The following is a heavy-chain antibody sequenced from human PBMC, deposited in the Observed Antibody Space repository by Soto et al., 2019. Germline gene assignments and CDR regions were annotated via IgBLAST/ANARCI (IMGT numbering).Heavy chain of an antibody. CDR2: IDPSDSYT. Sequence: GDSLKISCKGSGYSFTSYWFSWARQMPGKVLVWMGRIDPSDSYTNYSPSFQGHVTISADKSISTAYWKWSSLKASDTAMYYFARHAPYYGSGNGYGLEVWGQETPVTVSS. J-gene: IGHJ6*02. D-gene: IGHD3-10*01. CDR3: ARHAPYYGSGNGYGLEV. V-gene: IGHV5-10-1*01. CDR1: GYSFTSYW.